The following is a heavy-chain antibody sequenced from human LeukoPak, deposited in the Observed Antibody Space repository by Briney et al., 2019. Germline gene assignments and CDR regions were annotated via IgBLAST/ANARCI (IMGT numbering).Heavy chain of an antibody. D-gene: IGHD3-10*01. CDR2: ISSSTTTI. J-gene: IGHJ4*02. CDR3: VRDLGVLVFV. CDR1: GFTFRSYG. V-gene: IGHV3-48*02. Sequence: GGSLRLSCAASGFTFRSYGMIWVRQAPGKGLEWVSYISSSTTTIYYAASVKCRFTITSYNAANSLYLQMNSLRDEDMSVYYCVRDLGVLVFVWGQGTLVTVSS.